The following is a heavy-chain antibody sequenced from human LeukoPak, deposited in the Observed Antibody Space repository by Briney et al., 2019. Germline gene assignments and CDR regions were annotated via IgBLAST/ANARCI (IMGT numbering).Heavy chain of an antibody. J-gene: IGHJ4*02. CDR3: ARVKPSSSSLEYYFDY. D-gene: IGHD6-6*01. CDR2: IYHIGNT. V-gene: IGHV4-30-2*06. CDR1: GGSISSGGYS. Sequence: SSETLSLTCAVSGGSISSGGYSWSWIRQSPGKGLERIGYIYHIGNTYYNPFLKSRVTISLDRSKNQFSLKLSSVTAADTAVYYCARVKPSSSSLEYYFDYWGQGTLVTVSS.